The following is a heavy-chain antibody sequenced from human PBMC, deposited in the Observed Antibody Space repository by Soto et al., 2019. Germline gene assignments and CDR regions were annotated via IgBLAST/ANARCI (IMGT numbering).Heavy chain of an antibody. CDR2: TYYRSNWRH. V-gene: IGHV6-1*01. Sequence: SQALSLTCAISGDSFSINTAAWNRIRSSPSRGLEWLGRTYYRSNWRHDYAVSVKSRITVNPDTSKNHFSLQLNSVTPDDTAVYYCARAMVGVTAGYSSGWYLPISWFDPWGQGTLVPVSS. D-gene: IGHD6-19*01. CDR3: ARAMVGVTAGYSSGWYLPISWFDP. J-gene: IGHJ5*02. CDR1: GDSFSINTAA.